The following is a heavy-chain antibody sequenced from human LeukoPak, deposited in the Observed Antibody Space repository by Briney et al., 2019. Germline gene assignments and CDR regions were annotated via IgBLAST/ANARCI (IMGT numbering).Heavy chain of an antibody. D-gene: IGHD1-26*01. CDR3: AKTLRELSGGAFDI. V-gene: IGHV3-30*02. J-gene: IGHJ3*02. CDR2: IRYDGSNK. CDR1: GFTFSSHS. Sequence: GGSLRLSCAASGFTFSSHSMNWVRQAPGKGLEWVAFIRYDGSNKYYADSVKGRFTISRDNSKNTLYLQMNSLRAEDTAVYYCAKTLRELSGGAFDIWGQGTMVTVSS.